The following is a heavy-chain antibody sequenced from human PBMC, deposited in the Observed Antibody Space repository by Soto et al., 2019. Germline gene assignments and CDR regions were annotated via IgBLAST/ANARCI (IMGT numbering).Heavy chain of an antibody. Sequence: TLSLTCTVSGDSNSSSTYYWGWIRQPPGKGLEWIGCIYHTGTAYYNPSLKSRVTISVDTSKNQFSLKLSSVTAADTAVYYCARPYFSSSSMFDYWGQGTLVTVSS. V-gene: IGHV4-39*01. CDR3: ARPYFSSSSMFDY. CDR2: IYHTGTA. CDR1: GDSNSSSTYY. D-gene: IGHD6-6*01. J-gene: IGHJ4*02.